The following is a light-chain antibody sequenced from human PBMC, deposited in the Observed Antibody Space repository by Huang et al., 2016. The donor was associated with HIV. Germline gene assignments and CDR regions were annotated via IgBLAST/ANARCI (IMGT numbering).Light chain of an antibody. CDR3: QQTYTGVT. J-gene: IGKJ1*01. CDR2: AAS. CDR1: QSINTY. V-gene: IGKV1-39*01. Sequence: DIQMTQSPSSLSAPVGDRVTITCRASQSINTYLNWFQQKPGKAPKVLISAASTLQSGVPSRFSGGGSGTHFTLTITSLQPEDFATYYCQQTYTGVTFGQGTKVEIK.